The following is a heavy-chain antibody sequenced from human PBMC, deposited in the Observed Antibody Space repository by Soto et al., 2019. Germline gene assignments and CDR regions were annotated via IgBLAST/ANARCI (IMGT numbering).Heavy chain of an antibody. V-gene: IGHV1-69*13. J-gene: IGHJ4*02. D-gene: IGHD5-12*01. CDR3: AGIGDGYNIFDY. CDR1: GGTFSSYA. Sequence: SVKVSCKASGGTFSSYAISWVRQAPGQGLEWMGGIIPIFGTANYAQKFQGRVTITADESTSTAYMELSSLRSEDTAVYYCAGIGDGYNIFDYWGQGTLVTVSS. CDR2: IIPIFGTA.